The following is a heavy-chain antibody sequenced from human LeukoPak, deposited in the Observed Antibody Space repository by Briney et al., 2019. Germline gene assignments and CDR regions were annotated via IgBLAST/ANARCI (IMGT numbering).Heavy chain of an antibody. CDR2: ISGSGCST. CDR3: AKDGSVLIWFGEFLDY. J-gene: IGHJ4*02. D-gene: IGHD3-10*01. V-gene: IGHV3-23*01. CDR1: GFILSSYA. Sequence: GGSLRLSCAASGFILSSYAMSGLRQAPGKGLEGFSAISGSGCSTYYADSVKGRFTISRDNSKKPLYLQMNRLRAEDTAVYYCAKDGSVLIWFGEFLDYWGQGTLVTVSS.